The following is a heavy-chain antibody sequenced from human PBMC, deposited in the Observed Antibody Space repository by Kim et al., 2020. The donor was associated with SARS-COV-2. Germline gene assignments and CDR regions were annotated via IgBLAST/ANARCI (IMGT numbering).Heavy chain of an antibody. CDR1: GGSISSYY. J-gene: IGHJ5*02. CDR3: ARGLVDDGSYYTFDP. D-gene: IGHD1-26*01. Sequence: SETLSLTCTVSGGSISSYYWSWIRQPPGKGLEWIGYIYYSGSTNYNPSLTSRVTISVDTSKNQFSLKLSSVTAADTAVYYCARGLVDDGSYYTFDPWGQGTLVTVSS. V-gene: IGHV4-59*01. CDR2: IYYSGST.